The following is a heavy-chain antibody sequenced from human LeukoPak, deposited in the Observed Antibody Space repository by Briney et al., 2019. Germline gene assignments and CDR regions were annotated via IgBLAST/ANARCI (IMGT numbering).Heavy chain of an antibody. CDR3: ARHIVDDRVIIKQYYYYYYMDV. Sequence: PSETLSLTCTVSGGSISSYYWSWIRQPAGKGLEWIGRIYTSGSTNYNPSLKSRVTISLDTSKNQFSLKLSSVTAADTAVYYCARHIVDDRVIIKQYYYYYYMDVWGKGTTVTVSS. J-gene: IGHJ6*03. D-gene: IGHD3-16*02. V-gene: IGHV4-4*07. CDR2: IYTSGST. CDR1: GGSISSYY.